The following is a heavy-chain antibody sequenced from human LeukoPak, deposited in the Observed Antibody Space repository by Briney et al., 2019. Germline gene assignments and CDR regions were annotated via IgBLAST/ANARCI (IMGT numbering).Heavy chain of an antibody. Sequence: SETLSLTCTVSRGSIRSNYWSWIRQPAGKGLEWIGRIYHSGSTKYHPSLKSRVTISVDTSKNQFSLKLSSVTAADTAVYYCARGGRYYDFWSGTRAPVDYWGQGTLVTVSS. CDR2: IYHSGST. CDR1: RGSIRSNY. J-gene: IGHJ4*02. V-gene: IGHV4-4*07. D-gene: IGHD3-3*01. CDR3: ARGGRYYDFWSGTRAPVDY.